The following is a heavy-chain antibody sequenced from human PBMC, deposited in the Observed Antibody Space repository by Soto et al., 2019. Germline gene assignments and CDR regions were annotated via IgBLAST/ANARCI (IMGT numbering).Heavy chain of an antibody. CDR1: GFTFDDDA. CDR3: TKDEGYCSSISCKDVFDS. D-gene: IGHD2-2*01. V-gene: IGHV3-9*01. CDR2: ISWDGGYM. J-gene: IGHJ3*01. Sequence: EVQLVESGGGLVQPGGSLRLSCAASGFTFDDDAMHWVRQAPRQGLEWVSSISWDGGYMGYAESVKGRFTISRDNAKKSLYLQMNSLRVEDTALYYCTKDEGYCSSISCKDVFDSWGQGTMVTVS.